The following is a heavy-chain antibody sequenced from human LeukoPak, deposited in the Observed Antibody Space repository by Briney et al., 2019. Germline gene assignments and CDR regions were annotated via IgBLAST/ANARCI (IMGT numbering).Heavy chain of an antibody. Sequence: GGSLRLSCAASGFTFSSYGMHWVRQAPGKGLEWVAFIRYDGNSKLYADSMKGRFTISRDNSKNTLYLHINSLRAEDTAVYYCVKDNPLDYWGQGTLVIVSS. CDR3: VKDNPLDY. V-gene: IGHV3-30*02. CDR2: IRYDGNSK. CDR1: GFTFSSYG. J-gene: IGHJ4*02. D-gene: IGHD1-14*01.